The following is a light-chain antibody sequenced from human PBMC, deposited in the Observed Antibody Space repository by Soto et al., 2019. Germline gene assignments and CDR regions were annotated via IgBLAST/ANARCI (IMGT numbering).Light chain of an antibody. CDR2: QAS. V-gene: IGKV1-5*03. Sequence: DIQMTQSPSTLSASVGDRVAITCRASQSVSGWLAWYQQKPGKVPKLLIYQASTLEDGVPSRFSGSGSGTDFTLTISSLQPDDSATYYCQHYNDYSYTFGPGTKLEIK. CDR3: QHYNDYSYT. J-gene: IGKJ2*01. CDR1: QSVSGW.